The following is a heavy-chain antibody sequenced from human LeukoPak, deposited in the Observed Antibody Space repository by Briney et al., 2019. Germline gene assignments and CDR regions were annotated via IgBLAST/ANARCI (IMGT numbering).Heavy chain of an antibody. CDR3: ARGGDIVVVPAATPFDY. CDR1: GGSISSYY. D-gene: IGHD2-2*01. Sequence: SETLSLTCTVSGGSISSYYWSWIRQPPGKGLEWIGYIYYSGSTNYNPSLKSRVTISVDTSKNQFSLKLGSVTAADTAVYYCARGGDIVVVPAATPFDYWGQGTLVTVSS. J-gene: IGHJ4*02. V-gene: IGHV4-59*01. CDR2: IYYSGST.